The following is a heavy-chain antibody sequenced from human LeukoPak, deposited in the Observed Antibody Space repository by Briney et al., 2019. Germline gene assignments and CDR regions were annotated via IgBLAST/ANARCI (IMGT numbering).Heavy chain of an antibody. J-gene: IGHJ4*02. CDR3: ARAGRYYASRGYRYYFDY. CDR2: ICAYNGNT. V-gene: IGHV1-18*01. CDR1: GYTFTSSG. Sequence: GSVRVSCVASGYTFTSSGISWVRPAPGQGLEWVGWICAYNGNTNYAQKLQGRVTMTPDTSTSTAYMELRSLRSDDTAVYYCARAGRYYASRGYRYYFDYWGQGTLVTVSS. D-gene: IGHD3-22*01.